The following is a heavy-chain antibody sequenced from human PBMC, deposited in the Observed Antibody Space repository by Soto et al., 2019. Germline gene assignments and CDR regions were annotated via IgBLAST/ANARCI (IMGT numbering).Heavy chain of an antibody. CDR2: IIPIFGTA. CDR1: GGTFSSYA. CDR3: AREYRATVTTSVYFDY. Sequence: SVKVSCKASGGTFSSYAISWVRQAPGQGLEWMGGIIPIFGTANYAQKFQGRVTITADESTSTAYMELSSLRSEDTAVYYCAREYRATVTTSVYFDYWGQGTLVTVSS. J-gene: IGHJ4*02. D-gene: IGHD4-17*01. V-gene: IGHV1-69*13.